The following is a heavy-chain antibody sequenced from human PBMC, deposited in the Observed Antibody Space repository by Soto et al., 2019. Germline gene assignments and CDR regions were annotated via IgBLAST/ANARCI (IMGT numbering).Heavy chain of an antibody. CDR2: IIPIFGTA. V-gene: IGHV1-69*13. J-gene: IGHJ5*02. Sequence: SVKVSCKASGGTFSSYAISWVRQAPGQGLEWMGGIIPIFGTANYAQKFQGRVTITADESTSTAYMELSSLRSEDTAVYYCAREAGSLGWFDPWGQGTLVTVSS. D-gene: IGHD1-26*01. CDR1: GGTFSSYA. CDR3: AREAGSLGWFDP.